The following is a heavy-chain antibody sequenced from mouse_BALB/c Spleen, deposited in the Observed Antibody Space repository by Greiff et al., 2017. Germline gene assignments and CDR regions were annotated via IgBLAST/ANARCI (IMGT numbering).Heavy chain of an antibody. CDR2: ISSGSSTI. CDR1: GFTFSSFG. Sequence: EVQLQESGGGLVQPGGSRKLSCAASGFTFSSFGMHWVRQAPEKGLEWVAYISSGSSTIDYADTVKGRFTISRDNPKNTLFLQMTSLRSEDTAMYYCARAELVRWDYYAMDYWGQGTSVTVSS. J-gene: IGHJ4*01. D-gene: IGHD1-1*01. V-gene: IGHV5-17*02. CDR3: ARAELVRWDYYAMDY.